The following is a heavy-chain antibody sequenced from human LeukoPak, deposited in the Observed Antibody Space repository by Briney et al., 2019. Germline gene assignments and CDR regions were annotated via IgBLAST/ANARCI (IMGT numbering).Heavy chain of an antibody. CDR1: GGTFSSYA. V-gene: IGHV1-8*03. CDR3: ARITQTGIAVAGTRFVYYYYYYMDV. Sequence: ASVKVSCKASGGTFSSYAISWVRQAPGQGLEWMGWMNPNSGNTGYAQKFQGRVTITRNTSISTAYMELSSLRSEDTAVYYCARITQTGIAVAGTRFVYYYYYYMDVWGKGTTVTVSS. J-gene: IGHJ6*03. CDR2: MNPNSGNT. D-gene: IGHD6-19*01.